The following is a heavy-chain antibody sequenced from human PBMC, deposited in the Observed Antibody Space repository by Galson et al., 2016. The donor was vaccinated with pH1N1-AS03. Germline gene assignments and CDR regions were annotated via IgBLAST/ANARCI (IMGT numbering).Heavy chain of an antibody. J-gene: IGHJ3*01. V-gene: IGHV3-23*01. Sequence: LSCAASGFPFSNYAMTWVRQAPGKGLEWVSSISGSGGSTNSADSVRDRFSISRDNSKNTLFLQMNRLRADDTAVYYCAKKFYYDSSGHHLDVADVWGQGTAVTVSS. CDR1: GFPFSNYA. D-gene: IGHD3-22*01. CDR3: AKKFYYDSSGHHLDVADV. CDR2: ISGSGGST.